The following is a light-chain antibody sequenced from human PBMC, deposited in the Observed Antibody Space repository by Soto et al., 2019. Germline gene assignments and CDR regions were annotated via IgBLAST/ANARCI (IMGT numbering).Light chain of an antibody. CDR2: EVT. CDR3: GSYSSTDTPFV. V-gene: IGLV2-14*01. Sequence: QSVLAQPSSVSGSPGQSITISCTGTSTDVGGYNYVSWYQHHSSKAPKLLIYEVTNRPSGISDRFSGSKSVNTASLTISGLQAEDESDYYCGSYSSTDTPFVFGTGTKVTVL. J-gene: IGLJ1*01. CDR1: STDVGGYNY.